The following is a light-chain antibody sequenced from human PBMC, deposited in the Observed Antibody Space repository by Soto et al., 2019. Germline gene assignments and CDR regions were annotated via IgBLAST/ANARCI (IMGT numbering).Light chain of an antibody. J-gene: IGKJ1*01. V-gene: IGKV1-39*01. CDR3: QQSYSTPWT. CDR2: ATS. Sequence: DIQMTQSPSSLSASVGDRVTITCRASQSISNYLNWYQQKPGKAPNLLIYATSSLQTGVPSRFSGTRSGTDFTLTICSLQPEDFATYFCQQSYSTPWTFGQGTNVEIK. CDR1: QSISNY.